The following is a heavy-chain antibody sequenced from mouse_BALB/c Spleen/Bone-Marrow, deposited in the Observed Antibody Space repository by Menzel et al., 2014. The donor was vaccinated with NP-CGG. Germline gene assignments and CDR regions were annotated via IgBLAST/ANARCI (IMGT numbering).Heavy chain of an antibody. CDR3: ARGYDYSSWFAY. CDR2: INVNGDTT. Sequence: EVKVVDSGGGLVQPGGSLKLSCAASGFTFSNYGMSWVRQTPDKRLEMIATINVNGDTTYHPDSVKGRFTISRDNVKNTLYLQMSSLKSEDTAMYYCARGYDYSSWFAYWGQGTLVTVSA. V-gene: IGHV5-6-3*01. D-gene: IGHD2-4*01. J-gene: IGHJ3*01. CDR1: GFTFSNYG.